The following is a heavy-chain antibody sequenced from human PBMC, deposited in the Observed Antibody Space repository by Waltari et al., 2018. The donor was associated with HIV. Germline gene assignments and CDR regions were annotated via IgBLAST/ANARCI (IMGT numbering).Heavy chain of an antibody. D-gene: IGHD2-2*02. Sequence: QITLKESGPTLVKPTQTLTLTCTFSGFSLSTSGVGVGWIRQPPGKALEWLALIYWDDDKRYSPSLKSRLTITKYTSKNQVVLTMTNMDPVDTATYYCAHSRWAGVVPAAIPPHVEYYFDYWGQGTLVTVSS. J-gene: IGHJ4*02. CDR2: IYWDDDK. CDR1: GFSLSTSGVG. CDR3: AHSRWAGVVPAAIPPHVEYYFDY. V-gene: IGHV2-5*02.